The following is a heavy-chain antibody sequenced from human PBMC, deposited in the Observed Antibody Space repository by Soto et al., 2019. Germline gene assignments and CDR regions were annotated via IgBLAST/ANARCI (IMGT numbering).Heavy chain of an antibody. J-gene: IGHJ6*02. CDR3: ARTFDYYGMDV. Sequence: SETRSLTWAVSGYSMTGGYYWGFVRQPPGKGLEWLGSIYHGGSIYYNPSLKSRVTISLDTSKNHFSLDLTSVTAADTAVYYCARTFDYYGMDVWGQGTTVTVSS. CDR2: IYHGGSI. D-gene: IGHD3-3*01. V-gene: IGHV4-38-2*01. CDR1: GYSMTGGYY.